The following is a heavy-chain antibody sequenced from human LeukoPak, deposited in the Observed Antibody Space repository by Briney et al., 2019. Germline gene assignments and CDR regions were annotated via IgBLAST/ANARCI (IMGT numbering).Heavy chain of an antibody. D-gene: IGHD6-13*01. CDR3: ARGYSSSQNFDI. CDR2: INAGNGNT. CDR1: GYTFTSYA. V-gene: IGHV1-3*01. Sequence: ASVKVSCKASGYTFTSYAMHWVRQAPGQRLEWMGWINAGNGNTKYSQKFQGRVTITRDTSASTAYMELSSLRSEDTAVYYCARGYSSSQNFDIWGQGTMVTVSS. J-gene: IGHJ3*02.